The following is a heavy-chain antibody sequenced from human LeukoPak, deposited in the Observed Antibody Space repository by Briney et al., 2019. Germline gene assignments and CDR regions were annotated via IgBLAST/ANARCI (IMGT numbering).Heavy chain of an antibody. Sequence: SVKVSCKASGGTFSNYAISWVRQAPGQGLEWMGGIIPIFGTANYTQKFQGRVTITADESTSTAYMELSSLRSEDTAVYYCARVAHDYSTYAGYMDVWGQGTTVTVSS. D-gene: IGHD4-11*01. V-gene: IGHV1-69*13. CDR1: GGTFSNYA. CDR3: ARVAHDYSTYAGYMDV. J-gene: IGHJ6*02. CDR2: IIPIFGTA.